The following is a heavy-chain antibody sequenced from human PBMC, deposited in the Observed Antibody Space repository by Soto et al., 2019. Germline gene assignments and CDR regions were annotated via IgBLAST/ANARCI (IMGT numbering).Heavy chain of an antibody. Sequence: GGSLRLSCAASGFTFSSYSMNWVRQAPGKGLEWVSSISSSSSYIYYADSVKGRFTISRDNAKNSLYLQMNSLRAEDTAVYYCARDTYELRRTRPIDYWGQGTLVTVSS. CDR1: GFTFSSYS. CDR2: ISSSSSYI. J-gene: IGHJ4*02. CDR3: ARDTYELRRTRPIDY. V-gene: IGHV3-21*01. D-gene: IGHD1-26*01.